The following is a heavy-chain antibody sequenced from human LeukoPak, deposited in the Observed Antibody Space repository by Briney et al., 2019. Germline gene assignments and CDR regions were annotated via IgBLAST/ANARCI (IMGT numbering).Heavy chain of an antibody. Sequence: PGGSLRLSCAASGFTFSDFAMSWVRQAPGKGLEWVSTISDGGSVTYYADSVKGRFTISRDNSKNTLYLQMNSLRAEDTAVYYCAKSYYYGSGSYYPPQYYFDYWGQGTLVTVSS. D-gene: IGHD3-10*01. CDR2: ISDGGSVT. J-gene: IGHJ4*02. CDR1: GFTFSDFA. V-gene: IGHV3-23*01. CDR3: AKSYYYGSGSYYPPQYYFDY.